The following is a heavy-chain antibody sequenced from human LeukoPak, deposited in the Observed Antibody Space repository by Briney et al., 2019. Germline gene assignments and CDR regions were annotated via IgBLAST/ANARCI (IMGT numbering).Heavy chain of an antibody. D-gene: IGHD6-13*01. CDR3: ARMGYSSSFDY. CDR1: GGSISGTSYY. J-gene: IGHJ4*02. Sequence: SETLSLNCTVSGGSISGTSYYWGWIRQPPGKGLEWIGSIYYSGSTYYNPSLKSRVTISVDTSKNQFSLKLSSVTAADTAVYYCARMGYSSSFDYWGQGTLVTVSS. CDR2: IYYSGST. V-gene: IGHV4-39*07.